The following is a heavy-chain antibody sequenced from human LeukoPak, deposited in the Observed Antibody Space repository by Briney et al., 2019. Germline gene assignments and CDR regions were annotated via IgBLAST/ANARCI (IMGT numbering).Heavy chain of an antibody. V-gene: IGHV4-59*08. CDR2: ICYSGST. J-gene: IGHJ4*02. D-gene: IGHD3/OR15-3a*01. CDR1: GGSISSYY. Sequence: SETLSLTCTVSGGSISSYYWSWIRQPPGKGLEWIGYICYSGSTNYNPSLKSRVTISVDTSKNQFSLKLSSVTAADTAVYYCARQDGLEYYFDYWGQGTLVTVSS. CDR3: ARQDGLEYYFDY.